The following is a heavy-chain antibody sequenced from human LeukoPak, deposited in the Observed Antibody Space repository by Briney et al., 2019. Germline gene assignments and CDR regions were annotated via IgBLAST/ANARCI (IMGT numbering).Heavy chain of an antibody. CDR3: ARGNIVATIPFDW. CDR1: RGTFSSYA. D-gene: IGHD5-12*01. CDR2: IIPIFGTA. J-gene: IGHJ4*02. Sequence: SVKVSCKASRGTFSSYAISWVRQAPGQGLEWMGRIIPIFGTATYAQKFQGRVTITAGKSTSTACMELSRLRSEDTAVYYCARGNIVATIPFDWWGQGTLVTVSS. V-gene: IGHV1-69*06.